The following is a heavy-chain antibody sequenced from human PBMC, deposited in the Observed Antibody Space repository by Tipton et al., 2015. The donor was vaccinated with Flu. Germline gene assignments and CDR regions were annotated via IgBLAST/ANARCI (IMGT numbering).Heavy chain of an antibody. CDR3: ASYDHRHIYSSSWAEARRAFDI. CDR2: IYYSGST. V-gene: IGHV4-31*03. CDR1: GGSISSGGYY. Sequence: TLSLTCTVSGGSISSGGYYWSWIRQHPGKGLEWIGYIYYSGSTYYNPSLKSRVTISVDTSKNQFSLKLSSVTAADTAVYYCASYDHRHIYSSSWAEARRAFDIWGQGTMVTVSS. D-gene: IGHD6-13*01. J-gene: IGHJ3*02.